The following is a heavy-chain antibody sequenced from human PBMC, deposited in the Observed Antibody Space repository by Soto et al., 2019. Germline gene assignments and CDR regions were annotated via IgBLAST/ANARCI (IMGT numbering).Heavy chain of an antibody. J-gene: IGHJ6*02. D-gene: IGHD7-27*01. Sequence: QVQLVQSGAEVKKPGASVKVSCKASGYTFTSYGISWVRQAPGQGLEWMGWISAYNGNTNYAQKLQGRVTMTTDTSTSTAYMELRSPRSDDTAVYYCARYEANWGSAYGMDVWGQGTTVTVSS. CDR1: GYTFTSYG. CDR2: ISAYNGNT. V-gene: IGHV1-18*01. CDR3: ARYEANWGSAYGMDV.